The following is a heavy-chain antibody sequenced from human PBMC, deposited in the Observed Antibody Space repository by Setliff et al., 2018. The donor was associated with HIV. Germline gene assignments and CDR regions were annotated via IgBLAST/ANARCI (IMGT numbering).Heavy chain of an antibody. CDR1: GGSISGYY. Sequence: SETLSLTCTVSGGSISGYYWSWIRRPAGKGLEWIGRIYTTGSTNYNPSLKSRVTMSVDTSKNQFSLKLSSVIAADTAVYFCARLIAAAGANHYYYYMDVWGKGTTVTSP. D-gene: IGHD6-13*01. CDR3: ARLIAAAGANHYYYYMDV. J-gene: IGHJ6*03. V-gene: IGHV4-4*07. CDR2: IYTTGST.